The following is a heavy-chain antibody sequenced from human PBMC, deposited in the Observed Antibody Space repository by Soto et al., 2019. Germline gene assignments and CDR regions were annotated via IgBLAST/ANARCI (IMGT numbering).Heavy chain of an antibody. Sequence: SETLSLTCAVSGGSISSGGYSWSWIRQPPGKGLEWIGYIYHSGSTYYNPSLKSRVTISVDRSKNQFSLKLSSVTAADTAVYYCARDNSSRGWFDPWGQGILVTAPQ. CDR3: ARDNSSRGWFDP. D-gene: IGHD6-13*01. J-gene: IGHJ5*02. CDR1: GGSISSGGYS. V-gene: IGHV4-30-2*01. CDR2: IYHSGST.